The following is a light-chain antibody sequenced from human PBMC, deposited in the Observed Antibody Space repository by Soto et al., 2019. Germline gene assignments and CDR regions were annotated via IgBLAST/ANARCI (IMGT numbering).Light chain of an antibody. CDR2: GAS. Sequence: EIVLTQSPGTLSLSPGERATLSCRASQSVSSSYLAWYQQKPGQAPRLLIYGASSRATGIPDRFSGSGSGTDFPLTIRRLEPEDFAVYYCQQYGSSPPITFGPGTKVDIK. CDR3: QQYGSSPPIT. J-gene: IGKJ3*01. V-gene: IGKV3-20*01. CDR1: QSVSSSY.